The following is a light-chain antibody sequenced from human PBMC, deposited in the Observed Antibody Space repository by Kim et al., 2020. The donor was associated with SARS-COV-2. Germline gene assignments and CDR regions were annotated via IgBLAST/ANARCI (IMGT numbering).Light chain of an antibody. Sequence: GQSDTISCNESSSDVGSYNLVSWDQQHPCKAPRLMIYEVGKRPSGISNRFSGSKSGNTASLTISGLQAEDEADYYCCSYAGSSTYVFGTGTKVTVL. CDR3: CSYAGSSTYV. V-gene: IGLV2-23*02. CDR2: EVG. J-gene: IGLJ1*01. CDR1: SSDVGSYNL.